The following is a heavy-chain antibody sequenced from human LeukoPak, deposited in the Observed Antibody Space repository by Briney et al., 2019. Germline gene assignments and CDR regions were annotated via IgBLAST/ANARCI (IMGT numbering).Heavy chain of an antibody. J-gene: IGHJ5*02. V-gene: IGHV4-34*01. Sequence: SETLSVTCAVYGGSFSGYYWSWIRQPPGNGLEWIGEINHSGSTNYNPSLKSRVTISVDTSKNQFSLKLSSVTAADTAVYYCARFQYQLLSNWFDPWGQGTLVTVSS. CDR2: INHSGST. D-gene: IGHD2-2*01. CDR3: ARFQYQLLSNWFDP. CDR1: GGSFSGYY.